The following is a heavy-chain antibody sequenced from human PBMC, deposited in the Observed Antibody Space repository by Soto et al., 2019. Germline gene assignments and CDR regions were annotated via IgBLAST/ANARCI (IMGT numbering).Heavy chain of an antibody. D-gene: IGHD5-12*01. J-gene: IGHJ6*02. CDR2: ISYDGSNK. V-gene: IGHV3-30*18. CDR3: AKDPRGSTNYYYYGMDV. Sequence: QVQLVESGGGVVQPGRSLRLSCAASGFTFSSYGMHWVRQAPCKGLEWVAVISYDGSNKYYADSVKGRFTISRDNSKNTLYLQMNSLRAEDTAVYYCAKDPRGSTNYYYYGMDVWGQGPTVTVSS. CDR1: GFTFSSYG.